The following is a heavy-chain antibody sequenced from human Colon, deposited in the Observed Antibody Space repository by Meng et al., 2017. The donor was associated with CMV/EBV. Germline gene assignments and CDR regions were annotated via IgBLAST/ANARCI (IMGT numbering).Heavy chain of an antibody. J-gene: IGHJ4*02. CDR2: IDTTNH. D-gene: IGHD3-3*01. CDR3: SNGLLGVQGH. CDR1: GFSFIESG. V-gene: IGHV3-30*02. Sequence: GQGGESGGGGVQPGVSVRPSCGASGFSFIESGIHWLRQAPGKGLGWVSFIDTTNHYYADSVKGRFTISRDDSKRMVYLQMNNLKTEDTAMYFCSNGLLGVQGHWGQGTLVTVSS.